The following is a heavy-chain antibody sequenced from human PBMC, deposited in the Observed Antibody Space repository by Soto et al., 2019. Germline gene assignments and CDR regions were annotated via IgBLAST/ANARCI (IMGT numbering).Heavy chain of an antibody. CDR3: ARGGRYCSSTSCYYYGMDV. CDR2: IYYSGST. J-gene: IGHJ6*02. CDR1: GGSVSSGSDD. Sequence: SESLSLACTVSGGSVSSGSDDWSWIRQPPGKGLEWIGYIYYSGSTNYNPSLKSRVTISVDTSKNQFSLKLSSVTAADTAVYYCARGGRYCSSTSCYYYGMDVWGQGTTVTVSS. V-gene: IGHV4-61*01. D-gene: IGHD2-2*01.